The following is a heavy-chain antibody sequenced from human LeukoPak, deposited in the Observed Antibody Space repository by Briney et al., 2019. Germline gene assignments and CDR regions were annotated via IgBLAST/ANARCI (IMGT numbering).Heavy chain of an antibody. J-gene: IGHJ4*02. CDR3: ARDLGSGY. CDR1: GFTISTNY. V-gene: IGHV3-66*01. D-gene: IGHD6-25*01. CDR2: IYSGGST. Sequence: AGSLTLSCAAAGFTISTNYMSWDRQAPGKGLEWVSVIYSGGSTYYPDSVKGRFTISRDNSKNTLYLQRNSLRAEDTAVYYCARDLGSGYWGQGTLVAV.